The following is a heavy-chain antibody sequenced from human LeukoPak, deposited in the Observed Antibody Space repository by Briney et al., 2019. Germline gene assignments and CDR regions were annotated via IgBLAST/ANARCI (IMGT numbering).Heavy chain of an antibody. Sequence: ASVKVSCKASGYTFTDYYMHWVRQAPGQGLEWMGRFNPNSGGTTYAQKFQGRVTMTRDTSLSTAYMELSRLRSDDTAVYYCARELWFGEFNWFDPWGQGTLVTVSS. CDR2: FNPNSGGT. J-gene: IGHJ5*02. V-gene: IGHV1-2*06. CDR3: ARELWFGEFNWFDP. D-gene: IGHD3-10*01. CDR1: GYTFTDYY.